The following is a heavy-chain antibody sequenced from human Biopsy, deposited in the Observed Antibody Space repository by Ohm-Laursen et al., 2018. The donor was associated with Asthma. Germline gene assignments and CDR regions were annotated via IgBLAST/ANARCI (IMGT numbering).Heavy chain of an antibody. CDR1: GFTSSSYG. CDR3: ARGSSVAGSSDFDY. J-gene: IGHJ4*02. D-gene: IGHD6-19*01. Sequence: SSLRLSCAASGFTSSSYGMHWVRQAPGKGLEWVAVISYDGSNKYYADSVKGRFTISRDNSKNTLYLQMNSLRAEDTAVYYCARGSSVAGSSDFDYWGQGTLVTVSS. CDR2: ISYDGSNK. V-gene: IGHV3-30*03.